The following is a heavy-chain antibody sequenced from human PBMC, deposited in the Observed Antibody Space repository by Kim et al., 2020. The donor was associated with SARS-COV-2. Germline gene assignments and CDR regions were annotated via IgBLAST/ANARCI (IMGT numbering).Heavy chain of an antibody. J-gene: IGHJ4*02. CDR1: GGSISSSNW. V-gene: IGHV4-4*02. CDR2: IYHSGST. D-gene: IGHD3-10*01. CDR3: ARGGSGSYCGIDY. Sequence: SETLSLTCAVSGGSISSSNWWCWVRQPPGKGLEWIGEIYHSGSTNYNPSLKSRVTISVDKSKNQFSLKLSSVTAADTAVYYCARGGSGSYCGIDYWGQGTLVTVSS.